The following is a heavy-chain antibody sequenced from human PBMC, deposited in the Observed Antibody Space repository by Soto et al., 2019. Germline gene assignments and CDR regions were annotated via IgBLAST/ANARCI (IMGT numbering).Heavy chain of an antibody. J-gene: IGHJ5*02. V-gene: IGHV4-31*02. CDR3: ASSGGPEGDWFDP. CDR2: VYYSGIT. CDR1: GGPIRRRGYY. D-gene: IGHD3-16*01. Sequence: QVQLQESGPRLVRPSQTLSLTCSVSGGPIRRRGYYWSWVRQKPGEGVEWIGFVYYSGITDYNPSLKSRLMISADTSKNQFFLNLYSVTAADTAVYYCASSGGPEGDWFDPWGQGISITVSS.